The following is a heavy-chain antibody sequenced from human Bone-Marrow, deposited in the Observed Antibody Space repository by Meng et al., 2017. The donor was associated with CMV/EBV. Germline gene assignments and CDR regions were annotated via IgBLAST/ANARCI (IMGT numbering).Heavy chain of an antibody. V-gene: IGHV1-2*02. CDR2: INPNSGGT. D-gene: IGHD3-10*01. Sequence: ASVKVSCKASGYTFTGYYMHWVRQAPGQGLEWMGWINPNSGGTNYAQKFQGRVTMTRDTSISTAYMELSRLRSDDTAVYYCARAKITMVRGGNWFDPWVQGTVVTVPS. CDR3: ARAKITMVRGGNWFDP. J-gene: IGHJ5*02. CDR1: GYTFTGYY.